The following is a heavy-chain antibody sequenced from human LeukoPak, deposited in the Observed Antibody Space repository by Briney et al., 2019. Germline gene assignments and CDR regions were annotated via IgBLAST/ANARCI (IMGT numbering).Heavy chain of an antibody. CDR1: GFTFSIYG. CDR3: SKEGDQWLHPQEDYYGMDV. Sequence: GGSLRLSCAAAGFTFSIYGMHWVRQAPGKGLEWVAVISYDGSNKYYADSVKGRFTISSDNSKNTLYLQMNSLRAEDTAVYYCSKEGDQWLHPQEDYYGMDVWGQGTTVTVSS. J-gene: IGHJ6*02. CDR2: ISYDGSNK. V-gene: IGHV3-30*18. D-gene: IGHD5-24*01.